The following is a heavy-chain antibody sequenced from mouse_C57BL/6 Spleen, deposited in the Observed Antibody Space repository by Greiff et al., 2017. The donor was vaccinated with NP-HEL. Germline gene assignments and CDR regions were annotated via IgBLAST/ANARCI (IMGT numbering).Heavy chain of an antibody. Sequence: VQLQQSGPELVKPGASVKISCKASGYAFSSSWMNWVKQRPGKGLEWIGRIYPGDGDTNYNGKFKGKATLTADKSSSTAYMQLSSLTSEDSAVYFCAREGGNSLGCWGQGTTLTVSS. V-gene: IGHV1-82*01. D-gene: IGHD2-1*01. CDR1: GYAFSSSW. J-gene: IGHJ2*01. CDR2: IYPGDGDT. CDR3: AREGGNSLGC.